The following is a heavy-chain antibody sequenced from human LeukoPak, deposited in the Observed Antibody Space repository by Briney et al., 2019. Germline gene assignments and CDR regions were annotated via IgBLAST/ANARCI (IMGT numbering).Heavy chain of an antibody. CDR2: IYPGDSDT. CDR3: ARGSVKDGYNDY. D-gene: IGHD5-24*01. V-gene: IGHV5-51*01. CDR1: YW. Sequence: YWSWIRHHPGKGLEWMGIIYPGDSDTRYSPSFQGQVTISADKSISTAYLQWSSLKASDTAMYYCARGSVKDGYNDYWGQGTLVTVSS. J-gene: IGHJ4*02.